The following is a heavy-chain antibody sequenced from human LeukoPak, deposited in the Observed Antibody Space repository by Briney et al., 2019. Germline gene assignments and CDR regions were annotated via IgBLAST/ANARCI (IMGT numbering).Heavy chain of an antibody. J-gene: IGHJ3*02. CDR3: ARGSRFGVVGRDAFDI. CDR1: GGTFSSYA. Sequence: ASVKVSCKASGGTFSSYAISWVRQAPGQGLEWMGGIIPIFGTANYAQKFQGRVTITADESTSTAYMELSSLRSEDTAVYYCARGSRFGVVGRDAFDIWGQGTVVTVSS. D-gene: IGHD3-3*01. V-gene: IGHV1-69*13. CDR2: IIPIFGTA.